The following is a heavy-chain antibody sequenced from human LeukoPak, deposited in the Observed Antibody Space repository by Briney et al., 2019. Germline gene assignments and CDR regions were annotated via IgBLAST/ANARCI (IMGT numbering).Heavy chain of an antibody. CDR3: ARGRITMVRGVVYYYYYMDV. CDR1: GGSISSGSYY. V-gene: IGHV4-61*02. D-gene: IGHD3-10*01. J-gene: IGHJ6*03. Sequence: SETLSLTCTVSGGSISSGSYYWSWIRQPAGTGLEWIGRIYTSGSTNYNPSLKSRVTISVDTSKNQFSLKLSSVTAADTAVYYCARGRITMVRGVVYYYYYMDVWGKGTTVTISS. CDR2: IYTSGST.